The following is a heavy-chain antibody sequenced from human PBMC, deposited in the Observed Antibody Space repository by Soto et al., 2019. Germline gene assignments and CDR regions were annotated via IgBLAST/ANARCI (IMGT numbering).Heavy chain of an antibody. CDR1: GGSLSSYF. D-gene: IGHD2-15*01. J-gene: IGHJ5*02. V-gene: IGHV4-59*01. CDR2: INYSGST. Sequence: SETLSLTCTVSGGSLSSYFWSWIRQPPGKGLEWIGYINYSGSTSYKPSLKSRVTFSLDTSKNQFSLKLTSVTVADTAVYYCAAMVVVASSGWFDPWGQGTLVTVSS. CDR3: AAMVVVASSGWFDP.